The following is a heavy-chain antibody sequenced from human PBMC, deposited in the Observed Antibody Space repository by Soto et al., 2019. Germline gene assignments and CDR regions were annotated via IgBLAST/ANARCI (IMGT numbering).Heavy chain of an antibody. D-gene: IGHD3-9*01. J-gene: IGHJ4*02. CDR1: GFTFSSYS. V-gene: IGHV3-48*02. CDR2: ISSSSSTI. CDR3: AREAPHYDILTGYWPTYYFDY. Sequence: LRLSCAASGFTFSSYSMNWVRQAPGKGLEWVSYISSSSSTIYYADSVKGRFTISRDNAKNSLYLQMNSLRDEDTAVYYCAREAPHYDILTGYWPTYYFDYWGQGTLVTVSS.